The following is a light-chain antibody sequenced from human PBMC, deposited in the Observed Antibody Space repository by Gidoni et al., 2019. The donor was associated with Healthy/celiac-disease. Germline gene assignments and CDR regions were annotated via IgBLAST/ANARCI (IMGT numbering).Light chain of an antibody. V-gene: IGKV3D-11*02. J-gene: IGKJ4*01. CDR2: DAS. CDR3: QQRSNWQLT. Sequence: EFVLTQSPATLSLSPGERATLSCRASQSVSSYLAWYQQKPGQAPRLLIYDASNRATGIPARFSGSGPGTDFTLTISSLEPEDFAVYYCQQRSNWQLTFGGGTKVEIK. CDR1: QSVSSY.